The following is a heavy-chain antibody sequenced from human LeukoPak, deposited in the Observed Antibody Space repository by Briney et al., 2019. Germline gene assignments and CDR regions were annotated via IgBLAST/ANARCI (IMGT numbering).Heavy chain of an antibody. CDR1: GFTFSSYW. J-gene: IGHJ4*02. CDR2: INSDGSTT. CDR3: ARPHTGFDS. V-gene: IGHV3-74*01. Sequence: GGSLRLSCTASGFTFSSYWMHWVRQAPGKGLVWVSRINSDGSTTTYADSVKGRFTISRDNARNTLYLQMNSLRVEDTAVYYCARPHTGFDSWGQGTLVTVSS.